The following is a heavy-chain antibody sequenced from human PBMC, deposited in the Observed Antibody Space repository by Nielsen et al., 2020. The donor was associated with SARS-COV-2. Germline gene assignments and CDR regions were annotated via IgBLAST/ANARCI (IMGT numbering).Heavy chain of an antibody. Sequence: GESLKISCAASGFTFSYSGMHWVRQAPGKGLEWVAFISSDGSNKFYADSVNGRSTISRDNSKNTVSLQMNSLRAEDTAVYYCARGITFGGVIVIPRYYFDYWGQGTLVTVSS. CDR2: ISSDGSNK. CDR1: GFTFSYSG. D-gene: IGHD3-16*02. J-gene: IGHJ4*02. V-gene: IGHV3-30*03. CDR3: ARGITFGGVIVIPRYYFDY.